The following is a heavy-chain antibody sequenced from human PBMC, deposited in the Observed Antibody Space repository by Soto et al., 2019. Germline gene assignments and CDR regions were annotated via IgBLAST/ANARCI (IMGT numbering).Heavy chain of an antibody. CDR2: ITNTGITT. Sequence: GGSLRLSCVASGFGFSTHALSWVRQAPGKGLEWLSSITNTGITTHYADSVKGRFTISRENSRNTLHLQMNNLRVDDTAVYYCAKGFDYVYTKHIDHWGQGTLVTVSS. D-gene: IGHD5-12*01. CDR3: AKGFDYVYTKHIDH. CDR1: GFGFSTHA. J-gene: IGHJ4*02. V-gene: IGHV3-23*01.